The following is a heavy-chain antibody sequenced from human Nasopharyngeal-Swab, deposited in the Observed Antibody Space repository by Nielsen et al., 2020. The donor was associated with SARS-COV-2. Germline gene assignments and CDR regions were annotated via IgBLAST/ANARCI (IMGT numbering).Heavy chain of an antibody. CDR3: TREYDFWSGYFDS. Sequence: GESLKISCTASGFTFGDYAMSWFRQAPGKGLEWVGFIRSKAYGRTTEYAASVKGRFTISRDDSKSIAYLQMNSLKTEDTAVYYCTREYDFWSGYFDSWGQGTLVTVSS. V-gene: IGHV3-49*03. D-gene: IGHD3-3*01. CDR1: GFTFGDYA. J-gene: IGHJ4*02. CDR2: IRSKAYGRTT.